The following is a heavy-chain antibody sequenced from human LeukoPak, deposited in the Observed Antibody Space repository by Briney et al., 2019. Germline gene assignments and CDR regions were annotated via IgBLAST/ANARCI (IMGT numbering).Heavy chain of an antibody. J-gene: IGHJ4*02. D-gene: IGHD6-19*01. V-gene: IGHV1-69*04. Sequence: ASVKVSCKASGGTFSSYAISWVRQAPGQGLEWMGRIIPILGIANYAQKFQGRVTITADKSTSTAYMEQSSLRSEDTAVYYCARGEHSSGWYQISYWGQGTLVTVSS. CDR2: IIPILGIA. CDR1: GGTFSSYA. CDR3: ARGEHSSGWYQISY.